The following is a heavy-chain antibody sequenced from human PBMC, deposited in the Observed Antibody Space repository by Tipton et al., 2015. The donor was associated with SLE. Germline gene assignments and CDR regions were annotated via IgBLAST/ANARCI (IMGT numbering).Heavy chain of an antibody. V-gene: IGHV3-23*01. Sequence: SGFIFSNYAMSWVRQSPVKGLEWVSGISGSADSPYYADSVKGRFTISRDNSKNTVYLQINGLRAEDAAVYYCAKSRPAYCSGETCYVFDYWGQGTLVTVSS. D-gene: IGHD2-15*01. CDR3: AKSRPAYCSGETCYVFDY. CDR1: GFIFSNYA. J-gene: IGHJ4*02. CDR2: ISGSADSP.